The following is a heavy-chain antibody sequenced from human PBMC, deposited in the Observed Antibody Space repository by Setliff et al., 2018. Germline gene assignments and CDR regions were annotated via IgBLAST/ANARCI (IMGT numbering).Heavy chain of an antibody. V-gene: IGHV3-7*01. CDR3: SRDLQGSGDYVVDY. CDR2: IKKDGSIK. CDR1: GFTFRSYW. Sequence: GGSLRLSCAASGFTFRSYWMSWVRQAPGEGLEWVANIKKDGSIKYYLDSVRGRFTISRDNAENSLTLQMNSLRVEDTAVYYCSRDLQGSGDYVVDYWGQGTLVTVSS. J-gene: IGHJ4*02. D-gene: IGHD4-17*01.